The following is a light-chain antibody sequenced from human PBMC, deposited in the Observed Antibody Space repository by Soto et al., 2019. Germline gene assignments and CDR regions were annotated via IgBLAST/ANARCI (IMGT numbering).Light chain of an antibody. CDR1: QGISSW. V-gene: IGKV1-12*01. Sequence: DIHMTQSASSVSASVGDRVTITCRASQGISSWLARYQQKPGKAPKLLIYAASSLQSGVPSRFSGSGYGTDFTLTISSLQPEDFATYYCQQANSFPLTFGQGTRLEIK. J-gene: IGKJ5*01. CDR2: AAS. CDR3: QQANSFPLT.